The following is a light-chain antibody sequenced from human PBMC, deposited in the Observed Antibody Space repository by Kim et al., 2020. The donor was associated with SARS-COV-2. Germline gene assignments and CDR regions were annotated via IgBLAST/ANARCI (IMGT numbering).Light chain of an antibody. J-gene: IGLJ2*01. CDR2: SND. V-gene: IGLV1-44*01. CDR3: AAWDDSLNGVI. CDR1: SSNIGSNA. Sequence: GRRVTISCSGSSSNIGSNAVNWYQQLPGTAPKLLIYSNDHRPSGVPDRFSGSKSGTSASLAISGLQSEEEADYYCAAWDDSLNGVIFGGGTKLTVL.